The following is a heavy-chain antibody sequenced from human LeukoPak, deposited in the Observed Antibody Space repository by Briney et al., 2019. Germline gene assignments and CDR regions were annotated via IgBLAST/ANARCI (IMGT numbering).Heavy chain of an antibody. J-gene: IGHJ4*02. D-gene: IGHD2-8*01. V-gene: IGHV4-34*01. CDR1: GGSFSGYY. CDR3: ARGATYCTNGVCYSYSYFDY. Sequence: SETLSLTCAVYGGSFSGYYWSWIRQPPGKGLEWIGEINHSGSTNYNPSLKSRVTISVDTSKNQFSLKLSSVTAADTAVYYCARGATYCTNGVCYSYSYFDYWGQGTLVTVSS. CDR2: INHSGST.